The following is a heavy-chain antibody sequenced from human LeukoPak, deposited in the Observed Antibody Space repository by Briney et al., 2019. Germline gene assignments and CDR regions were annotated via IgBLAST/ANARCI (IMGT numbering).Heavy chain of an antibody. J-gene: IGHJ4*02. D-gene: IGHD6-13*01. CDR3: AKGYSSSWALFDY. Sequence: GGSLRLSCAASGFTFSSYAMSWVRQAPGKGLEWVSAISGSGGSTYYADSVKGRFTISRDNSKNTLYLQMNSLRAEDTALYYCAKGYSSSWALFDYWGQGTLVTVSS. V-gene: IGHV3-23*01. CDR2: ISGSGGST. CDR1: GFTFSSYA.